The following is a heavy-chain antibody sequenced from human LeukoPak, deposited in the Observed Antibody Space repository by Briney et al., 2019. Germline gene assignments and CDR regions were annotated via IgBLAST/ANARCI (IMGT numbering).Heavy chain of an antibody. V-gene: IGHV3-23*01. J-gene: IGHJ3*02. CDR1: GFIFNTYP. CDR2: FRATDGST. Sequence: GGSLRLSCAASGFIFNTYPMTWPRLSPGKGLEWVSAFRATDGSTQYADPLKGRFTISRDNSKNTLYLQVNNLRAEDTGLYYCARAMIVAAGTGAFDIWGQGTMVTVSS. CDR3: ARAMIVAAGTGAFDI. D-gene: IGHD6-13*01.